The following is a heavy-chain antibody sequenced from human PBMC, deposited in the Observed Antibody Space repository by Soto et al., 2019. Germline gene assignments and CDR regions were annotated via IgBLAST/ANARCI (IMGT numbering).Heavy chain of an antibody. J-gene: IGHJ5*02. Sequence: PETLSLTCTVSGGSIRSSSYYWGWIRQHPGKGREWIGSIYYSGSTYYNPSLKSRVTISVGTSKKQFYLKLSSVTAADTVVYYCASRRTAAAPNCFDPWGQGPLVTVS. D-gene: IGHD6-13*01. CDR3: ASRRTAAAPNCFDP. CDR2: IYYSGST. CDR1: GGSIRSSSYY. V-gene: IGHV4-39*01.